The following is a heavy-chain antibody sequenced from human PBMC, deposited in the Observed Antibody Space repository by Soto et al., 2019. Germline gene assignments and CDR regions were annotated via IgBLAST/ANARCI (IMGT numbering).Heavy chain of an antibody. V-gene: IGHV4-31*03. Sequence: QVQLQESGPGLVKPSQTLSLTCSVSGASINTGGFYWSWVRQFPGKGLDWIGYGSHTGSRYLNPSLRSRITISLDTPNNQCSLRLTSVPAADTAVYYCARVKVTTEAFDAWGQGSLVTVSS. CDR2: GSHTGSR. D-gene: IGHD4-17*01. CDR1: GASINTGGFY. CDR3: ARVKVTTEAFDA. J-gene: IGHJ4*02.